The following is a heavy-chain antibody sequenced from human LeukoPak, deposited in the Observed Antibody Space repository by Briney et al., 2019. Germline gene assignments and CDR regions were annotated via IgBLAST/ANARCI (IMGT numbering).Heavy chain of an antibody. CDR3: ARGGVRQWLVNYFQH. D-gene: IGHD6-19*01. CDR2: INHSGST. Sequence: SETLSLTCAVYGGSFSGYYWSWIRQPPGQGLEWIGEINHSGSTNYNPSLKSRLTISVDTSKNQFSLKLTSVTAADTAVYCCARGGVRQWLVNYFQHWGQGTLVTVSS. J-gene: IGHJ1*01. CDR1: GGSFSGYY. V-gene: IGHV4-34*01.